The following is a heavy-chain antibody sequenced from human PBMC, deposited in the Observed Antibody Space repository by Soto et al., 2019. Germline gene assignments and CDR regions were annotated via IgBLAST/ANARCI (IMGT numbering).Heavy chain of an antibody. CDR2: IVVGSGNT. CDR3: AAEAAGTQGNYYYYGMDV. CDR1: GFTFTSSA. V-gene: IGHV1-58*01. Sequence: ASVKVSCKASGFTFTSSAVQWVRQARGQRLEWIGWIVVGSGNTNYAQKFQERVTITRDMSTSTAYMELSSLRSEDTAVYYCAAEAAGTQGNYYYYGMDVWGQGTTVTVSS. D-gene: IGHD6-13*01. J-gene: IGHJ6*02.